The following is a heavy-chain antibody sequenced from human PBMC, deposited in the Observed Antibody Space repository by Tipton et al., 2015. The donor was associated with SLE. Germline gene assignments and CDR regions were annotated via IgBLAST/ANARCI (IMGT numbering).Heavy chain of an antibody. V-gene: IGHV4-39*07. CDR1: GGSISSSSYY. D-gene: IGHD3-16*01. CDR2: IYYSGST. J-gene: IGHJ4*02. Sequence: TLSLTCTVSGGSISSSSYYWGWIRQPPGKGLEWIGSIYYSGSTYYNPSLKSRVTISVDTSKNQFSLKLSSVTAADTAVYYCRLITITSLFDYWGQGTLVTVPS. CDR3: RLITITSLFDY.